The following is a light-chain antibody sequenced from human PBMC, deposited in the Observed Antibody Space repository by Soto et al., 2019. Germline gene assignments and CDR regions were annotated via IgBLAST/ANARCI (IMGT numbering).Light chain of an antibody. V-gene: IGLV2-14*01. CDR2: EVT. CDR3: SSYTTSSTRV. J-gene: IGLJ1*01. CDR1: SSDIGIYKY. Sequence: QSALTQPASVSGSPGQSIAISCXGSSSDIGIYKYVSWYQQHPGKVPKLIIYEVTNRPSGVSNRFSGSKSGNTASLTISGLQAEDEADYYCSSYTTSSTRVFGPGTKLTVL.